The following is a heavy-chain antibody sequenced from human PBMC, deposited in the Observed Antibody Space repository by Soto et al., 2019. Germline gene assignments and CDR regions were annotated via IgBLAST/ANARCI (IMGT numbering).Heavy chain of an antibody. J-gene: IGHJ6*02. CDR1: GFTFSSYS. D-gene: IGHD3-3*01. CDR3: ARDSRSFGVVIEYHYYYGMDV. V-gene: IGHV3-21*01. Sequence: EVQLVESGGGLVKPGGSLRLSCAASGFTFSSYSMNWVRHAPGKGLEWVSSISSRSSYIYYADSVTGRFTISRDNATNTLHLQMNSLRAEDTSVYYCARDSRSFGVVIEYHYYYGMDVWGQGTTVTVSS. CDR2: ISSRSSYI.